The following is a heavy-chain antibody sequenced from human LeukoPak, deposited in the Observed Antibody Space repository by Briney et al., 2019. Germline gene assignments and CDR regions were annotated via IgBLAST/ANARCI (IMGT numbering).Heavy chain of an antibody. Sequence: PSETLSLTCTVSGGSISSYYWGWIRQPPGKGLEWIGSIYYSGSTYYNPSLKSRVTISVDTSKNQFSLKLSSVTAADTAVYYCARRGRVATGWGIDYWGQGTLVTVSS. CDR3: ARRGRVATGWGIDY. D-gene: IGHD5-12*01. CDR2: IYYSGST. V-gene: IGHV4-39*01. J-gene: IGHJ4*02. CDR1: GGSISSYY.